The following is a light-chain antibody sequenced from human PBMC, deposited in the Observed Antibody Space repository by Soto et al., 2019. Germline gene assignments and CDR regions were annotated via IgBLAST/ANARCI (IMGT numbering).Light chain of an antibody. J-gene: IGLJ7*01. V-gene: IGLV1-40*01. Sequence: QSVLTQPPSVSGSPGQRVTISCTWSSSNIGAGYDVHWYQQLPGTAPKLLIYGNSNRPSGVPDRFSGSKSGTSASLAIPGLEDEDEADYYCQSYDSSLSGAVFGGGTQLTVL. CDR3: QSYDSSLSGAV. CDR2: GNS. CDR1: SSNIGAGYD.